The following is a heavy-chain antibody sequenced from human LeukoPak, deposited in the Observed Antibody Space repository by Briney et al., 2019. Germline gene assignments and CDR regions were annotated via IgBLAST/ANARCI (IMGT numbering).Heavy chain of an antibody. D-gene: IGHD2-21*02. Sequence: GGSLRLSCAVSGFSFSSYGMSWVRQAPGKGLEWVAFISGSGGSTKYADSVKGRFTISRDNAKNSLYLQMNSLRAEDTAVYYCARGVFAYCGGDCYPLYYGMDVWGQGTTVTVSS. CDR1: GFSFSSYG. V-gene: IGHV3-21*01. J-gene: IGHJ6*02. CDR2: ISGSGGST. CDR3: ARGVFAYCGGDCYPLYYGMDV.